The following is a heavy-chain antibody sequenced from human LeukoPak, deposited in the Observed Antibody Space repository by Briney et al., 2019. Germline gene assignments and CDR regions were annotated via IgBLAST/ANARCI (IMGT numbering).Heavy chain of an antibody. D-gene: IGHD3-16*01. J-gene: IGHJ4*02. CDR3: ARASEVMPFDY. CDR2: IWYDGSSK. CDR1: GFTFSSYG. V-gene: IGHV3-33*01. Sequence: GRSLRLSCAASGFTFSSYGMHWVRQAPGKGLEWVAVIWYDGSSKYYADSVKGRFTISRDNSKNTLYLQMNSLRAEDTAVYYCARASEVMPFDYWGQGTLVTVSS.